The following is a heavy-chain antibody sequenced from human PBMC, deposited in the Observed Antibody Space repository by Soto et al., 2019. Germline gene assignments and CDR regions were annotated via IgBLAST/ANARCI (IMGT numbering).Heavy chain of an antibody. Sequence: GGSLRLSCAASGFTFSSYWMSWVRQAPGKGLEWVANIKQDGSEKYYVDSVKGRFTISRDNAKNSLYLQMNSLRAEDTAVYYCARHMVRGVIVQYYYYYYYMDVWGKGTTVTVSS. J-gene: IGHJ6*03. CDR2: IKQDGSEK. CDR3: ARHMVRGVIVQYYYYYYYMDV. D-gene: IGHD3-10*01. V-gene: IGHV3-7*01. CDR1: GFTFSSYW.